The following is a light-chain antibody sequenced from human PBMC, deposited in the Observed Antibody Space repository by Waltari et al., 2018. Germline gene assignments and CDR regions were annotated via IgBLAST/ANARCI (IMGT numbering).Light chain of an antibody. CDR2: YGS. V-gene: IGKV2-28*01. J-gene: IGKJ3*01. Sequence: DIVMTQTPLSLPVSLGEPASISCRSSQSLLNSNGYNYLNWYLQKPGQSPQLLIYYGSNRASRVPERFSGSGSGSDFTLRISRVGAEDVGVYFCMQGLQIPFTFGPGTKLDIK. CDR3: MQGLQIPFT. CDR1: QSLLNSNGYNY.